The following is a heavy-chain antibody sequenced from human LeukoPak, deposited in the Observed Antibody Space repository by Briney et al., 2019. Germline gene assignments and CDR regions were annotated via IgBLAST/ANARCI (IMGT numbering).Heavy chain of an antibody. V-gene: IGHV3-23*01. Sequence: GGSVRLSCAASGFTFSSYAMSGVRQAPGKGVEGVSAISGSGGSTYYADSVKGRFTISRDNSKNTLYLRMNSLRVEDTAIYYCAKGRGYCTGGSCYSDYWGQGTLVTVSS. J-gene: IGHJ4*02. CDR3: AKGRGYCTGGSCYSDY. D-gene: IGHD2-15*01. CDR2: ISGSGGST. CDR1: GFTFSSYA.